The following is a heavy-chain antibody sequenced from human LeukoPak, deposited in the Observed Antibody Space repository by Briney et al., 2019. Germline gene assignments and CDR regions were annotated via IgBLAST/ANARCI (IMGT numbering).Heavy chain of an antibody. Sequence: GGSLRLSCAASGFTVSSNYMSWVRQAPGKGLEWVSVIYSGGSTYYADSVKGRFTISRDNSKNTLYLLMNSLRAEDTAVYYCARRLVVSQRGDYFDYWRQGTLVTVSP. CDR2: IYSGGST. D-gene: IGHD2-15*01. CDR3: ARRLVVSQRGDYFDY. V-gene: IGHV3-66*04. J-gene: IGHJ4*02. CDR1: GFTVSSNY.